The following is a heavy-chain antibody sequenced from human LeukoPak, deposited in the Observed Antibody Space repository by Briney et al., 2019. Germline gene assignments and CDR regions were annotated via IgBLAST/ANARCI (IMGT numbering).Heavy chain of an antibody. CDR3: ARDPRSYYDTSDYPQSSDFDY. CDR1: GYTFTSYG. CDR2: ISAYNGNT. D-gene: IGHD3-22*01. J-gene: IGHJ4*02. Sequence: ASVKVSCKAAGYTFTSYGISWVRQAPGQGLEWMGWISAYNGNTNYAQMVQGRVTMTTDTSTNTAYMELRSLRSDDTAVYYCARDPRSYYDTSDYPQSSDFDYWGQGTLVTVSS. V-gene: IGHV1-18*01.